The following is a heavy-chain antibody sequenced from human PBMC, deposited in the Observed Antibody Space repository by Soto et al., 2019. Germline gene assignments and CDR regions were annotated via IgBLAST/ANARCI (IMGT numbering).Heavy chain of an antibody. Sequence: VQMVESGGGVVQPGRSLRLSCAASGFTFSSYAMHWVRQAPGKGLEWVAVISYDGSNKYYADSVKGRFTISRDNYKNALYLQMNSLRAEDTAVYYCARVRGGDFDHWVQGTLVTVSS. CDR3: ARVRGGDFDH. V-gene: IGHV3-30-3*01. D-gene: IGHD3-10*01. CDR1: GFTFSSYA. CDR2: ISYDGSNK. J-gene: IGHJ4*02.